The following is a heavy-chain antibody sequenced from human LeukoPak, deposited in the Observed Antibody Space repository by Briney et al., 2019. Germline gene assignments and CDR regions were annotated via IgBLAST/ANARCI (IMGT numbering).Heavy chain of an antibody. CDR1: GFTFSSYA. V-gene: IGHV3-30-3*01. CDR3: AKAGYGDYWKGWFDP. J-gene: IGHJ5*02. D-gene: IGHD4-17*01. Sequence: SGTSLRLSCAASGFTFSSYAVHWVRQAPGKGLEWVAVISYDGNHIYYADSVKGRFTISRDNSKNTLYLQMNSLRAEDTAVYYCAKAGYGDYWKGWFDPWGQGTLVTVSS. CDR2: ISYDGNHI.